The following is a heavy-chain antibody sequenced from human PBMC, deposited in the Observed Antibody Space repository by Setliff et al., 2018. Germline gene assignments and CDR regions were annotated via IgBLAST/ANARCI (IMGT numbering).Heavy chain of an antibody. V-gene: IGHV4-38-2*01. CDR3: ARVSVVGGTPTKVES. CDR2: IYHSGTT. Sequence: KSSETLSLTCAVSGSSVRSRHYWGWIRQPPGRGLEWIGSIYHSGTTYYNPSLKSRVTISVDTSKTQFSLRLSSVTAADTAVCYCARVSVVGGTPTKVESWGQGALVTVSS. CDR1: GSSVRSRHY. D-gene: IGHD2-2*01. J-gene: IGHJ4*02.